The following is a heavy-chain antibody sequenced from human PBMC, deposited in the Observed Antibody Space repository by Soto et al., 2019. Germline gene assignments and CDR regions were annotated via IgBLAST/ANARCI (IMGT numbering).Heavy chain of an antibody. D-gene: IGHD5-18*01. CDR1: GFSLSNRGVG. J-gene: IGHJ4*02. Sequence: QITLKESGPTLVKPTQTLTLTCTFSGFSLSNRGVGVGCIRQPQGKALEWLALIYWDDDEGYSPSLKSRLTITKDTAKNQVVLKMTNMDHVDTATYSCAHRPRGYSYHFEYWGQGTLVTVSS. CDR3: AHRPRGYSYHFEY. CDR2: IYWDDDE. V-gene: IGHV2-5*02.